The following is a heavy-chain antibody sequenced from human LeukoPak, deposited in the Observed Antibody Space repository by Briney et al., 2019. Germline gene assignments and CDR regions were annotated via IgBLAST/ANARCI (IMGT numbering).Heavy chain of an antibody. CDR3: ARESSGWYYYYYGMDV. V-gene: IGHV3-33*01. CDR1: GFTFSSYG. J-gene: IGHJ6*02. CDR2: IWYDGSNK. D-gene: IGHD6-19*01. Sequence: GGSLRLSCAASGFTFSSYGMHWVRQAPGKGLEWVAVIWYDGSNKYYADSVKGRFTISRDNSKNTLYLQMNSLRVEDTAVYYCARESSGWYYYYYGMDVWGQGTTVTVSS.